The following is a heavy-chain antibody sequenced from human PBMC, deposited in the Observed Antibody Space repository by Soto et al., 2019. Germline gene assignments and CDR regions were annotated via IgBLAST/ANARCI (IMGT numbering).Heavy chain of an antibody. CDR2: IYYSGST. Sequence: SETLSLTCTVSGGSISSYYWSWIRQPPGKGLEWIGYIYYSGSTNYNPSLKSRVTISVDTSKNQFSLKLSSVTAADTAVYYCARGSDFWSGYYTLGWFDPWGQGTLVTAPQ. CDR3: ARGSDFWSGYYTLGWFDP. CDR1: GGSISSYY. V-gene: IGHV4-59*01. J-gene: IGHJ5*02. D-gene: IGHD3-3*01.